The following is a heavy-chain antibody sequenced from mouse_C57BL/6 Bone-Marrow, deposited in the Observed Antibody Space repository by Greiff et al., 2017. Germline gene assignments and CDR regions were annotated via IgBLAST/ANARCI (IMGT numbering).Heavy chain of an antibody. CDR3: ERLGNYYGSSPWFAY. D-gene: IGHD1-1*01. V-gene: IGHV1-78*01. J-gene: IGHJ3*01. Sequence: VQLQQSDAELVKPGASVKISCKVSGYTFTDHTIHWMKQRPEQGLEWIGYIYPRDGSTKYNEKFKGKVTLTTDKSSSTDYMQLNSLTSEDSAVYFCERLGNYYGSSPWFAYWGQGTLVTVSA. CDR1: GYTFTDHT. CDR2: IYPRDGST.